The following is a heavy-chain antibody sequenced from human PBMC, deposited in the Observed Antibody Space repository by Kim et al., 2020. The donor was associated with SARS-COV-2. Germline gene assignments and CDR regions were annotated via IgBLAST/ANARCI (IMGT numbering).Heavy chain of an antibody. D-gene: IGHD3-16*01. CDR3: TRVPPDYDKFYVTFDI. V-gene: IGHV3-73*01. Sequence: GGSLRLSCAASGFTFSGSAMHWVRQASGKGLEWVGRIRSKANNYATAYASSVKGRFTISRDDSKNTAYLQMNILKTEDTAVYYCTRVPPDYDKFYVTFDIWGQGTMVTVSS. J-gene: IGHJ3*02. CDR1: GFTFSGSA. CDR2: IRSKANNYAT.